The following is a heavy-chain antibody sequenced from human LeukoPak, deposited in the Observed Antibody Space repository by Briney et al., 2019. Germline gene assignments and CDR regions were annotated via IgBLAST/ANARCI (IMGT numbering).Heavy chain of an antibody. Sequence: GGSLRPSCAASGFTFSSYRMNWVRQTPGKGLEWVSSISSSSSYIYYADSVKGRFTISRDNAKKSLYLQMNSLRAEDTAVYYCARDCNEWNYGSGSYYKTNDYWGQGTLVTVSS. V-gene: IGHV3-21*01. CDR1: GFTFSSYR. J-gene: IGHJ4*02. D-gene: IGHD3-10*01. CDR3: ARDCNEWNYGSGSYYKTNDY. CDR2: ISSSSSYI.